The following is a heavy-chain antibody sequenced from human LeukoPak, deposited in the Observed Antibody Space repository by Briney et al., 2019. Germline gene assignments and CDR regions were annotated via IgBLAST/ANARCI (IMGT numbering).Heavy chain of an antibody. V-gene: IGHV4-59*01. D-gene: IGHD3-22*01. CDR2: IYYSGST. Sequence: PSETLSLTCTVSGGSISSYYWSWIRQPPGKGLEWIVYIYYSGSTNYNPSLKSRVTISVDTSKNQFSLKLSSVTAADTAVYYCARARDYYDSSGYIPDAFDIWGQGTMVTVSS. CDR1: GGSISSYY. J-gene: IGHJ3*02. CDR3: ARARDYYDSSGYIPDAFDI.